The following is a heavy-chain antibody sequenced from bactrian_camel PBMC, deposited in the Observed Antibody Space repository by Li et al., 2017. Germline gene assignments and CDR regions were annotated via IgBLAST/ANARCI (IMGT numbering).Heavy chain of an antibody. CDR1: GVSVSDYC. CDR3: AIDGVIRTCDFES. D-gene: IGHD1*01. Sequence: HVQLVESGGGLVQPGGSLRVSCTTSGVSVSDYCMAWYRQAPGKEREGVARIATGSGNSYYADSVKGRFTISQDNAINTLYLQMNSLEPEDTARYYCAIDGVIRTCDFESYGLGTQVTVS. V-gene: IGHV3S1*01. J-gene: IGHJ6*01. CDR2: IATGSGNS.